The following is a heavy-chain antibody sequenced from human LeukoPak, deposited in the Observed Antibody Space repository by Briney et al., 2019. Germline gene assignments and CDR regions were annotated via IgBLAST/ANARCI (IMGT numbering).Heavy chain of an antibody. CDR3: ARELSAIVVVPAATLGY. D-gene: IGHD2-2*01. V-gene: IGHV3-21*01. J-gene: IGHJ4*02. CDR1: GFTFSGYS. Sequence: GGPLRFSCAASGFTFSGYSMTGVRQAPGKGLEGASSISSSSSYIYYADSVKGRFTISRDNAKNSLYLQMNSLRAEDTAVYYCARELSAIVVVPAATLGYWGQGTLVTVSS. CDR2: ISSSSSYI.